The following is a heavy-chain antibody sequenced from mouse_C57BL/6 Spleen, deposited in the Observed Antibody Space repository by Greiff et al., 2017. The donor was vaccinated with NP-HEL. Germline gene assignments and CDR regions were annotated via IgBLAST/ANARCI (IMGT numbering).Heavy chain of an antibody. CDR1: GYTFTDYY. Sequence: EVQLQQSGPELVKPGASVKISCKASGYTFTDYYMNWVKQSHGKSLEWIGDINPNNGGTSYNQQFKGKATLTVDKSSSTAYMELRSLTSEDSAVDYCASGLGFAYWGQRTLVTVSA. CDR3: ASGLGFAY. J-gene: IGHJ3*01. D-gene: IGHD3-3*01. CDR2: INPNNGGT. V-gene: IGHV1-26*01.